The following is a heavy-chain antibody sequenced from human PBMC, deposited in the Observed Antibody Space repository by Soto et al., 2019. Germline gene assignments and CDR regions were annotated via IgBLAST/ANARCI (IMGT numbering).Heavy chain of an antibody. V-gene: IGHV3-7*01. CDR2: IKQDGSEK. Sequence: EVQLVESGGGLVQPGGSLRLSCAASGFTFSSYWMSWVRQAPGKGLEWVANIKQDGSEKYYVDSVKGPFTISRDNAKNSLYLQMNSLRAEDTAVYYCARDPYSSQLYYYYKDVWGKGATVTVSS. CDR3: ARDPYSSQLYYYYKDV. CDR1: GFTFSSYW. D-gene: IGHD2-21*01. J-gene: IGHJ6*03.